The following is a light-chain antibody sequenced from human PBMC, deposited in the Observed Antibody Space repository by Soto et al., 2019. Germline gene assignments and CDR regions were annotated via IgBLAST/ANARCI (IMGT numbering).Light chain of an antibody. V-gene: IGKV3-20*01. CDR3: QQYGGSPYT. CDR1: QSVRSIY. CDR2: GAS. Sequence: EIVLTQSPGTLSLSPGERATLSCRASQSVRSIYLAWYQRKPGQAPRLLIYGASTRATGIPDRFSGTGSGTDFTLTISRLEPEDFAVYYCQQYGGSPYTFGQGTKLEIK. J-gene: IGKJ2*01.